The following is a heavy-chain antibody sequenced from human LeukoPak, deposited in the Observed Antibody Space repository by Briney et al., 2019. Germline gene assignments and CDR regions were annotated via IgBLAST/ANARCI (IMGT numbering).Heavy chain of an antibody. D-gene: IGHD3-10*01. CDR2: IYYSGST. CDR1: CGSISSSSYY. J-gene: IGHJ4*02. Sequence: SSETLSLTCTVSCGSISSSSYYWGWIRQPRGKGLEWIGSIYYSGSTYYNPSLKSRVTISVDTSKNQSSLKLSTVTAANTGVYYCARAVSRGFGEIYSDYWGQGTLVTVSS. V-gene: IGHV4-39*07. CDR3: ARAVSRGFGEIYSDY.